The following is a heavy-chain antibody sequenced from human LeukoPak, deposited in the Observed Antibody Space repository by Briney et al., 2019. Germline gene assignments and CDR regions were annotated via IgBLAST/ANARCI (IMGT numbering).Heavy chain of an antibody. CDR3: AKGGLGIAVAGPEYYFDY. Sequence: PGRSLRLSCAASGLTFDDYAMHWVRQAPGKGLEWVSGISWNSGSIGYADSVKGRFTISRDNAKNSLYLQMNSLRAEDTALYYCAKGGLGIAVAGPEYYFDYWGQGTLVTVSS. D-gene: IGHD6-19*01. V-gene: IGHV3-9*01. CDR1: GLTFDDYA. J-gene: IGHJ4*02. CDR2: ISWNSGSI.